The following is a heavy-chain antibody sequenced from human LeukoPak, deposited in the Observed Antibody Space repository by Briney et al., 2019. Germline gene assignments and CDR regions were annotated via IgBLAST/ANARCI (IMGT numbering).Heavy chain of an antibody. J-gene: IGHJ4*02. Sequence: GGSLRLSCAASGFTFTSYWMHWVRQPPGKGLVWVSRVEHDGSRTAYADSVTGRFTISRDNARNMAYLQMNSLRAEDTAVYYCATDLGWGQGTLVTVSS. CDR2: VEHDGSRT. CDR1: GFTFTSYW. CDR3: ATDLG. V-gene: IGHV3-74*01. D-gene: IGHD4-17*01.